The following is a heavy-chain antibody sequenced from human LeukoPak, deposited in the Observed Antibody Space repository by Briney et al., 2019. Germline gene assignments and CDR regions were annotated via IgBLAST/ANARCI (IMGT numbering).Heavy chain of an antibody. J-gene: IGHJ4*02. Sequence: GGSLRLSCAASGFTFDDYTMHWVRQAPGKGLEWVSLISWDGGSTYYADSVKGRFTISRDNSKNSLYLQMNSLRTEDTALYYCAKDSEIMGVNYFDYWGQGTLVTVSS. CDR1: GFTFDDYT. D-gene: IGHD2-8*01. CDR3: AKDSEIMGVNYFDY. CDR2: ISWDGGST. V-gene: IGHV3-43*01.